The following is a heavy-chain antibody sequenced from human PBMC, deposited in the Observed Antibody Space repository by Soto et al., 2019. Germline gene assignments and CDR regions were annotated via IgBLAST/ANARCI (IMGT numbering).Heavy chain of an antibody. CDR3: ARDRYYYGSGSYYISWFDP. D-gene: IGHD3-10*01. J-gene: IGHJ5*02. V-gene: IGHV1-18*04. CDR1: GYTFTTYG. CDR2: ISAYNGNT. Sequence: ASVKVSCKTSGYTFTTYGVSWVRQAPGQGLEWMGWISAYNGNTNYAQKLQGRVTMTTDTSTSTAYMELRGLRSDDTAVYYCARDRYYYGSGSYYISWFDPWGQGALVTVSS.